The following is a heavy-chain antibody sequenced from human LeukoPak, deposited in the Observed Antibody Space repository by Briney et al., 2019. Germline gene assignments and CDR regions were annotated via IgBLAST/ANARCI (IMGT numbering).Heavy chain of an antibody. Sequence: AETLSLTCTVPSGSISSYYWSWVRQPAGKGLEWIGRIYTSGSTNYNPSLRSRVTMSVDTSKNQFSLKLSSVTAADTAVYYCARDLTYYDFWNIWFDPWGQGTLVTVSS. CDR1: SGSISSYY. J-gene: IGHJ5*02. CDR3: ARDLTYYDFWNIWFDP. CDR2: IYTSGST. D-gene: IGHD3-3*01. V-gene: IGHV4-4*07.